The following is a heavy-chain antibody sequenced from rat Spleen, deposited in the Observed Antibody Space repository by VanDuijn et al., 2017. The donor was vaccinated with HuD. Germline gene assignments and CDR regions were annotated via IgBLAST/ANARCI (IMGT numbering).Heavy chain of an antibody. V-gene: IGHV5-7*01. D-gene: IGHD1-10*01. CDR1: GFTFSDYN. CDR2: ISYDGSST. Sequence: EVQLVESGGGLVQPGRSLKLSCAASGFTFSDYNMAWVRQAQKKGLEWVAFISYDGSSTYYRDSVKGRFTISRDNAKSSLYLQMDSLRSEDTATYYCARHGIYNNYGWFAYWGQGTLVTVSS. CDR3: ARHGIYNNYGWFAY. J-gene: IGHJ3*01.